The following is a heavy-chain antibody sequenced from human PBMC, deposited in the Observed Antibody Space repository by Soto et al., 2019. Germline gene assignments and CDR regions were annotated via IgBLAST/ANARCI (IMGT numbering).Heavy chain of an antibody. CDR1: GGSINSYY. Sequence: SETLYLTCTVSGGSINSYYWSWIRQPPGKGLEWIGYIYYSGSTNYNPSLKSRATISVDTSKNQFTLKLSSVTAADTAVYYCARVPWQWLGGYAFDIWGQGTMVT. J-gene: IGHJ3*02. V-gene: IGHV4-59*01. CDR3: ARVPWQWLGGYAFDI. D-gene: IGHD6-19*01. CDR2: IYYSGST.